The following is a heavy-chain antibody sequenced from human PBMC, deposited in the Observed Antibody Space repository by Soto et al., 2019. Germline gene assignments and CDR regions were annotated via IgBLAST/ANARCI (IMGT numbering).Heavy chain of an antibody. CDR3: ARHAAYDSVWGKSDGSGS. CDR1: GGSISSNSYY. D-gene: IGHD3-16*01. CDR2: MYYSGAT. Sequence: PSETLSLTCTVSGGSISSNSYYWDWIRQPPGKGLEWIGSMYYSGATYHNPSLQSRVTISVDTSKNQFSLHLSSVTAADTAVYYCARHAAYDSVWGKSDGSGSWGQGTPATV. V-gene: IGHV4-39*01. J-gene: IGHJ5*02.